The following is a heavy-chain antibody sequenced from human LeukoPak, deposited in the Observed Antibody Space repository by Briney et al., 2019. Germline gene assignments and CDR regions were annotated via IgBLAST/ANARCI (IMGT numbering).Heavy chain of an antibody. Sequence: KPSETLSLTCTVSGGSISSSSYYWGWIRQPPGKGLEWIGYIYYSGSTNYNPSLKSRVTISVDTSKNQFSLKLSSVTAADTAVYYCARGGSSSSSKRYFDYWGQGTLVTVSS. CDR1: GGSISSSSYY. D-gene: IGHD6-6*01. J-gene: IGHJ4*02. CDR2: IYYSGST. CDR3: ARGGSSSSSKRYFDY. V-gene: IGHV4-61*05.